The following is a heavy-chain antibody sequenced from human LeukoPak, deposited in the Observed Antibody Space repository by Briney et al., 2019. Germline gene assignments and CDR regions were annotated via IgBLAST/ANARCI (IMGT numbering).Heavy chain of an antibody. CDR2: IWYDGSNK. D-gene: IGHD1-26*01. J-gene: IGHJ4*02. V-gene: IGHV3-33*01. Sequence: GRSLRRSCAASGFTFSNYGMHWVRQAPGKGLEWVAVIWYDGSNKYYADSVKGRFTISRDNSKNTLYLQMNSLRAEDTAVYYCARDLGGGSYPELFDFWGQGTLVTVSS. CDR3: ARDLGGGSYPELFDF. CDR1: GFTFSNYG.